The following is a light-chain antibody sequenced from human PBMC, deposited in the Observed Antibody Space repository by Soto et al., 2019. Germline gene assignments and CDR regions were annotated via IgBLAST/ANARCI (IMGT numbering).Light chain of an antibody. Sequence: DIQMTQSPSSLSASVGDRVTITCRARQSISSYVNWYQQKPGKAPKVLIYDASNLEAGVPSRFRGSGSGTDFTFTISRLQPEDITTYYCQQYENLPTFGQGTRLE. CDR3: QQYENLPT. J-gene: IGKJ5*01. V-gene: IGKV1-33*01. CDR2: DAS. CDR1: QSISSY.